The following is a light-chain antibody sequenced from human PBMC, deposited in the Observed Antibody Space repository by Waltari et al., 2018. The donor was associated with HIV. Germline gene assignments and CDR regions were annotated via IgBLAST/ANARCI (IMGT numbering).Light chain of an antibody. Sequence: QSALTQPASVSGSPGQSTTISCTGTSSDVGAYNYVSWYQQHPDKAPKLMIYEVSNRPSGVSNRFSGSKSGNTASLTISGLQAEDEADYYCSSYTTTRTLVFGGGTKLTVL. CDR2: EVS. CDR1: SSDVGAYNY. CDR3: SSYTTTRTLV. V-gene: IGLV2-14*01. J-gene: IGLJ2*01.